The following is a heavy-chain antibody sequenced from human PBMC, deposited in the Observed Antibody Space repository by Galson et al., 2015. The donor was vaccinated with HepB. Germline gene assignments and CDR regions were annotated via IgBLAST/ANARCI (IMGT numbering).Heavy chain of an antibody. CDR3: APDFDRANY. V-gene: IGHV3-74*01. J-gene: IGHJ4*02. D-gene: IGHD3-9*01. CDR1: GFIFSTYW. CDR2: INPDGSST. Sequence: SLRLSCAASGFIFSTYWMHWVRLAPGKGPVWVSRINPDGSSTGYADSVKGRFTISRDNAKNTLYLQMNSLRAEDTAVYYCAPDFDRANYWGQGTLLTVSS.